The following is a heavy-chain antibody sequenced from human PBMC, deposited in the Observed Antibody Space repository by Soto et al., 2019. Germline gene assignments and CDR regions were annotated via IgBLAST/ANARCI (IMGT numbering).Heavy chain of an antibody. V-gene: IGHV3-23*01. J-gene: IGHJ6*02. D-gene: IGHD2-15*01. Sequence: GGSLRLSCAAAGFTFRNYSMNWVRQAPGKGLELVSSVSSNGGSAYYAYSVKGRITITRDNSKNTLYLQMNSLRADDTAVYYCARGYCSAVGCYVHYYYGFDVWGQGTTVTVSS. CDR2: VSSNGGSA. CDR1: GFTFRNYS. CDR3: ARGYCSAVGCYVHYYYGFDV.